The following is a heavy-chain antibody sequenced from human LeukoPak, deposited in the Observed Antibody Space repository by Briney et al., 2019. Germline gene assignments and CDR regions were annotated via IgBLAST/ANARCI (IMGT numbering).Heavy chain of an antibody. CDR2: ISSSSNNI. CDR3: AKEFNRGLPDY. V-gene: IGHV3-11*06. CDR1: GFTFSDYY. J-gene: IGHJ4*02. Sequence: GGSLRLSCAASGFTFSDYYMTWIRQAPGKGLEWVSYISSSSNNIHYANSVRGRFTISRDNSKNTLYLQMSSLRAEDTAVYYCAKEFNRGLPDYWGQGTLVTVPS. D-gene: IGHD2-21*01.